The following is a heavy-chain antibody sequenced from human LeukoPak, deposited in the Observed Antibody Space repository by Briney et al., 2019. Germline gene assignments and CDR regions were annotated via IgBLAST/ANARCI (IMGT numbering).Heavy chain of an antibody. J-gene: IGHJ4*02. D-gene: IGHD5-12*01. V-gene: IGHV3-7*01. CDR2: IKQDGREK. CDR3: ARPPGYSGYDYTIDY. Sequence: GGSLRLSCAASGFTFSSYWMSWVRQAPGKGLEWVANIKQDGREKYYVDSVKGRFTISRDDAKNSLYLQMNSLRAEDTAVYYCARPPGYSGYDYTIDYWGQGTLVTVSS. CDR1: GFTFSSYW.